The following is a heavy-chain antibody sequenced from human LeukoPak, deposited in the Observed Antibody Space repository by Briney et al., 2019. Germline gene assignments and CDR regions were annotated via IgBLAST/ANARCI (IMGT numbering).Heavy chain of an antibody. CDR1: GYTFTSYA. V-gene: IGHV1-3*01. D-gene: IGHD3-16*01. J-gene: IGHJ5*02. CDR3: ARDQRAGGWFDP. Sequence: ASVRVSCKASGYTFTSYAMHWVRQAPGQRLEWMGWINAGNGNTKYSQKFQGRVTITRDTSASTAYMELRSLRSDDTAVYYCARDQRAGGWFDPWGQGTLVTVSS. CDR2: INAGNGNT.